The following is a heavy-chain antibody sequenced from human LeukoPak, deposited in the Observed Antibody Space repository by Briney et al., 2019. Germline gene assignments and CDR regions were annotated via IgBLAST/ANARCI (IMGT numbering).Heavy chain of an antibody. Sequence: SETLCLTCTVSGGSISSYYWSWIRQPPGKGLEWIGYIYYSGSTNYNPSLKSRVTISVDTSKNQFSLKLGSVTAADTAVYYCARVPEGYCSSTSCPTHAFDIWGQGTMVTVSS. J-gene: IGHJ3*02. CDR1: GGSISSYY. CDR3: ARVPEGYCSSTSCPTHAFDI. D-gene: IGHD2-2*01. CDR2: IYYSGST. V-gene: IGHV4-59*01.